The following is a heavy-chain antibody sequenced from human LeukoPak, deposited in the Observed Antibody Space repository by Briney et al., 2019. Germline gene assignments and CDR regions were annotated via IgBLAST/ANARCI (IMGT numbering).Heavy chain of an antibody. Sequence: PGGSLRLSCAASGFTFNNYWLHWVRQVPGKDLVWVSRIDSDASRTNYADSVKGRFTISRDNVKNMVYLQMSSLTVEDTAVYYCARYCNGDTCDGALDLWGQGTLVTVSS. D-gene: IGHD2-15*01. V-gene: IGHV3-74*01. J-gene: IGHJ3*01. CDR3: ARYCNGDTCDGALDL. CDR1: GFTFNNYW. CDR2: IDSDASRT.